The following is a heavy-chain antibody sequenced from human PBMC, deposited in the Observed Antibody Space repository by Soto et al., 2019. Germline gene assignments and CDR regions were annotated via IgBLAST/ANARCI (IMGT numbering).Heavy chain of an antibody. Sequence: GGSLRLSCAASGFTVSSNYMSWVRQAPGKGLEWVSVIYSGGSTYYADSVKGRFTISRDNSKNTLYLQMNSLRAEDTAVYYCARELAVAGRNAHWGQGTLVTVSS. CDR1: GFTVSSNY. V-gene: IGHV3-66*01. CDR3: ARELAVAGRNAH. CDR2: IYSGGST. J-gene: IGHJ1*01. D-gene: IGHD6-19*01.